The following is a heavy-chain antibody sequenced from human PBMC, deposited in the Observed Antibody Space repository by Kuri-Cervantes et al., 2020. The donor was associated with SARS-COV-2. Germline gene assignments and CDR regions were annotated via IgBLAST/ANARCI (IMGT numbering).Heavy chain of an antibody. D-gene: IGHD5-24*01. V-gene: IGHV3-53*05. CDR1: GFTVSSNY. CDR2: IYSGGST. Sequence: GGSLRLSCAASGFTVSSNYMSWVRQAPGKGLEWVSVIYSGGSTYYADSVKGRFTISRDDSKNTLYLQMNSLRTEDTAVYYCARVPTRAGYNFFDYWGQGTLVTVSS. J-gene: IGHJ4*02. CDR3: ARVPTRAGYNFFDY.